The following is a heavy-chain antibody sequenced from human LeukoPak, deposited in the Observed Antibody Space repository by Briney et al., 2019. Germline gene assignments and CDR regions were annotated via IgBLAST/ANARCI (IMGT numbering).Heavy chain of an antibody. D-gene: IGHD3-22*01. CDR3: ARGAYYYDSSGYYRNWFDP. J-gene: IGHJ5*02. V-gene: IGHV4-61*02. Sequence: SETLSLTCTVSGGSISSGSYYWSWIRQPAGKGLEWIGRIYTSGSTNYNPSLKSRVTISVDTSKNQFSLKLSSVTAADTAVYYCARGAYYYDSSGYYRNWFDPWGQGTLVTVSS. CDR2: IYTSGST. CDR1: GGSISSGSYY.